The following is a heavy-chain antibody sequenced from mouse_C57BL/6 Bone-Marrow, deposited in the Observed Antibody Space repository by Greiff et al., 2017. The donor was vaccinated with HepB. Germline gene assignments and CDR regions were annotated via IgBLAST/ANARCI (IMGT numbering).Heavy chain of an antibody. CDR3: TGGAAY. CDR2: IRLKSDNYAT. CDR1: GFTFSNYW. J-gene: IGHJ2*01. V-gene: IGHV6-3*01. Sequence: EVQLQQSGGGLVQPGGSMKLSCVASGFTFSNYWMNWVRQSPEKGLEWVAQIRLKSDNYATHYAESVKGRFTISRDDSKSSVYLQMNNLRAEDTGIYYCTGGAAYWGQGTTLTVSS.